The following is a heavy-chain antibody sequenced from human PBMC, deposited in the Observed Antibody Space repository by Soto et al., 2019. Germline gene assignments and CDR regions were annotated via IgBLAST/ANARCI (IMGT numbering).Heavy chain of an antibody. D-gene: IGHD2-8*01. Sequence: EVQLLESGGGLVQPGGSLRLTCAASGFTFSSYGISWIRLSPGKGLEWVSVISGGGDTTYYTPSVKGRFTISRDDFRNTLYLQMNSLRTEDTAIYYCAKLRDFDVLPAGILDYWGPGTLVTVSS. V-gene: IGHV3-23*01. CDR2: ISGGGDTT. CDR3: AKLRDFDVLPAGILDY. CDR1: GFTFSSYG. J-gene: IGHJ4*02.